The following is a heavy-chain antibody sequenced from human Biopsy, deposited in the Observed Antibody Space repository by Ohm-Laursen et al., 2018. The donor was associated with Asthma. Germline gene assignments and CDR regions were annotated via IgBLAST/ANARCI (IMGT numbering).Heavy chain of an antibody. J-gene: IGHJ4*02. V-gene: IGHV1-24*01. CDR2: HDHEEGGT. Sequence: SSVKVSCKISGYVLTDLSMHWVRQAPGQGLEWMGGHDHEEGGTVNARRFQGRVTMTEDTSTDTAYMELSSLSSDDTAVYYCASDFPKDYVRYNFQFWGQGTLVTVSS. CDR1: GYVLTDLS. CDR3: ASDFPKDYVRYNFQF. D-gene: IGHD4-17*01.